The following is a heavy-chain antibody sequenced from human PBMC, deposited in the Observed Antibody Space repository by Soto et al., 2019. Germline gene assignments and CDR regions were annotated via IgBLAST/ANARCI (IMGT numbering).Heavy chain of an antibody. CDR2: IYYSGST. V-gene: IGHV4-59*01. CDR3: ARVTTPGLDY. J-gene: IGHJ4*02. Sequence: NPSETLSLTCTVSGGSISSYYWSWIRQPPGKGLEWIGYIYYSGSTNYNPSLKSRVTISVDTSKNQFSLKLSSVTAADTAVYYCARVTTPGLDYWGQGTLVTVSS. D-gene: IGHD2-15*01. CDR1: GGSISSYY.